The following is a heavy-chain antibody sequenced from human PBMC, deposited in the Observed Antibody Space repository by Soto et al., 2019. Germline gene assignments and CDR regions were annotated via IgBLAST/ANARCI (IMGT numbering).Heavy chain of an antibody. CDR1: GGTFSSYT. J-gene: IGHJ3*02. V-gene: IGHV1-69*02. CDR2: IIPILGIA. CDR3: ARVEDCSGGSCYRAFDI. Sequence: QVQLVQSGAEVKKPGSSVKVSCKASGGTFSSYTISWVRQAPGQGLEWMGRIIPILGIANYAQKFQGRVTITADKSTSTAYMEVSSLRSEDTAVYYCARVEDCSGGSCYRAFDIWGQGTMVTVSS. D-gene: IGHD2-15*01.